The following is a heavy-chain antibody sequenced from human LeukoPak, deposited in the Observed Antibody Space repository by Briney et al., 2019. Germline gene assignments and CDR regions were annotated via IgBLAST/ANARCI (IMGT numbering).Heavy chain of an antibody. CDR2: IYYSGST. CDR1: GGSISSGDYY. J-gene: IGHJ6*03. CDR3: ARDVHDYMDV. V-gene: IGHV4-30-4*08. Sequence: SETLSLTCTVSGGSISSGDYYWSWIRQPPGKGLEWIGYIYYSGSTYYNPSLKSRVTISVDTSKNQSSLKLSSVTAADTAVYYCARDVHDYMDVWGKGTTVTVSS.